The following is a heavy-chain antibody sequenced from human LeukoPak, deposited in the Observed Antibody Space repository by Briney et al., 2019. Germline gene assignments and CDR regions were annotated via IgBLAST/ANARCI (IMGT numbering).Heavy chain of an antibody. CDR2: ISGSGGST. D-gene: IGHD2-2*01. CDR3: AKDGYEYDWFDP. Sequence: GGSLRLSCAASGFTFNSHWMTWVRQAPGKGLEWVSAISGSGGSTYYADSVKGRFTISRDNSKNTLYLQMNSLRAEDTAVYYCAKDGYEYDWFDPWGQGTLVTVSS. J-gene: IGHJ5*02. CDR1: GFTFNSHW. V-gene: IGHV3-23*01.